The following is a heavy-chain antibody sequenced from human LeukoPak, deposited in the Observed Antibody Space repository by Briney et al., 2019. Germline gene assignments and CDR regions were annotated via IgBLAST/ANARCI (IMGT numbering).Heavy chain of an antibody. Sequence: PSGTLSLTCAVSGGSFSSSNWWTWVRPPPGEGLEWIGDNFHSGSTNYNASIKCRLTISIDKSKNQFSLKLSSVTAADTAVYYCARLELLWSGGLSTGRAWGMDVWGQGTTVTVSS. J-gene: IGHJ6*02. CDR3: ARLELLWSGGLSTGRAWGMDV. D-gene: IGHD3-10*01. V-gene: IGHV4-4*02. CDR1: GGSFSSSNW. CDR2: NFHSGST.